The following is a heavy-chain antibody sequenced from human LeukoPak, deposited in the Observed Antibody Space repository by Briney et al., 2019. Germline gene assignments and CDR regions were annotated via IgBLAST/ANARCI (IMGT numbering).Heavy chain of an antibody. V-gene: IGHV3-53*01. CDR2: IYSGGST. CDR1: GFTFSSNY. J-gene: IGHJ6*03. Sequence: GGSLRLSCAASGFTFSSNYMSWVRQAPGKGLEWVSVIYSGGSTYYADSVKGRFTISRDNSKNTLYLQMNSLRAEDTAVYYCARARYSSSWYPDYYYYYYMDVWGKGTTVTVSS. CDR3: ARARYSSSWYPDYYYYYYMDV. D-gene: IGHD6-13*01.